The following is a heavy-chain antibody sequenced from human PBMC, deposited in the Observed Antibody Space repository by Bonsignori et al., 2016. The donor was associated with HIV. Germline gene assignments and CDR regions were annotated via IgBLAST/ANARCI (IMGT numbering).Heavy chain of an antibody. CDR2: ISSSGSTI. V-gene: IGHV3-48*03. CDR3: ARGLTITMIARGAFDI. J-gene: IGHJ3*02. Sequence: VRQAPGKGLEWVSYISSSGSTIYYADSVKGRFTISRDNAKNSLYLQMNSLRAEDTAVYYCARGLTITMIARGAFDIWGQGTMVTVSS. D-gene: IGHD3-22*01.